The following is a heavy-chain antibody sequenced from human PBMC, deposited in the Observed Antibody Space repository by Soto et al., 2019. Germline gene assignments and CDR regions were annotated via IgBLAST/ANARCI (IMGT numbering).Heavy chain of an antibody. CDR3: ARGSGGIWGAIDY. CDR2: IYYSGST. V-gene: IGHV4-31*03. CDR1: GGSISSGGYY. D-gene: IGHD3-16*01. J-gene: IGHJ4*02. Sequence: QVQLQESGPGLVKPSQTLSLTCTVSGGSISSGGYYWSWIRQHPGKGLEWIGYIYYSGSTYYNPSLKGRVTISVDTSKNQFSLKLSSVTAADTAVYYCARGSGGIWGAIDYWGQGTLVTVSS.